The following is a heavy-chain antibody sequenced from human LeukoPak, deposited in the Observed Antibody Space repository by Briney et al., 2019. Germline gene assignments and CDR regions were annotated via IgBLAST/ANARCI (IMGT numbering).Heavy chain of an antibody. CDR1: GYIFTGYF. J-gene: IGHJ3*02. D-gene: IGHD3-10*01. Sequence: GASVKVSCKASGYIFTGYFMHWVRQAPGQGPEWMGGIDPNSGGTIYAQKFQGRVTMTRDTSLNTAYMDLSRLTSDDTAVYYCAAIWFGDHDAFDIWGQGTMVTVSS. CDR2: IDPNSGGT. V-gene: IGHV1-2*02. CDR3: AAIWFGDHDAFDI.